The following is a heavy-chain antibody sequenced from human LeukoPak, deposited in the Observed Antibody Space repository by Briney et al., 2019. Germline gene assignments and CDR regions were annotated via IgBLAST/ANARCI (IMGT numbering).Heavy chain of an antibody. CDR3: AREYYDFWSGHPPNWFDP. Sequence: PSETLSLTCAVYGGSFSGYYWSWLRQPPGKGLEWIGEINHSGSTNYNPSLKSRVTISVDTSRNQFSLKVTSVTAADTAVYYCAREYYDFWSGHPPNWFDPWGQGTLVTVSS. V-gene: IGHV4-34*01. CDR1: GGSFSGYY. D-gene: IGHD3-3*01. J-gene: IGHJ5*02. CDR2: INHSGST.